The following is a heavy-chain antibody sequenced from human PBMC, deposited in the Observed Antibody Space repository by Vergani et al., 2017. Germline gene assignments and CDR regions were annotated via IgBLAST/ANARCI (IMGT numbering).Heavy chain of an antibody. CDR2: IYYSGST. J-gene: IGHJ4*02. CDR1: GGSISSGGYY. V-gene: IGHV4-31*03. D-gene: IGHD5-12*01. Sequence: QVQLQESGPGLVKPSQTLSLTCTVSGGSISSGGYYWSWIRQHPGKGLEWIGYIYYSGSTYYNPSLKSRVTISVDTSKNQFSLKLSSVTAADTAVYYCARAIRNPDSGYDTFDYWGQGTLVTVSS. CDR3: ARAIRNPDSGYDTFDY.